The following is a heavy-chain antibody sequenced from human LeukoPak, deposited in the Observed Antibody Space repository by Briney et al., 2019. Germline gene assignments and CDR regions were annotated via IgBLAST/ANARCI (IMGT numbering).Heavy chain of an antibody. CDR3: ARRIQLWLGDDAFDI. D-gene: IGHD5-18*01. Sequence: GASVTVSCKASGYTFTSYGISWVRQAPGQGLEWVGWISAYNGNTNYAQKLQGGVTMTTDTSTSTAYMELRSLRSDDTAVHYCARRIQLWLGDDAFDIWGQGTMVTVSS. V-gene: IGHV1-18*01. J-gene: IGHJ3*02. CDR2: ISAYNGNT. CDR1: GYTFTSYG.